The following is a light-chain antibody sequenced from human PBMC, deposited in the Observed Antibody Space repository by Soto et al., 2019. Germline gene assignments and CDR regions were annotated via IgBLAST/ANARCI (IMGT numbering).Light chain of an antibody. CDR1: QSVLYSSNNKNY. CDR2: WAS. J-gene: IGKJ5*01. V-gene: IGKV4-1*01. CDR3: QQYYSTPIT. Sequence: DIVVTQSPASLAVSLGERATINCKSSQSVLYSSNNKNYLAWYQQTPGQPPKLLIYWASTRESGVPDRFSGSGSGTDFTLTISSLQAEDVAVYYCQQYYSTPITFGQGTRLEIK.